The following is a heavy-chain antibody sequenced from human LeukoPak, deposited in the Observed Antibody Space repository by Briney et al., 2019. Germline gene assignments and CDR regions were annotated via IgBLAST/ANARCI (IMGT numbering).Heavy chain of an antibody. J-gene: IGHJ4*02. CDR1: GFTFSSYA. Sequence: GGSLRLSCAASGFTFSSYAMSWVRQAPGKGLEWVSAISGSGGSTYYADSVKGRFTVSRDNAKNSVFLQMSNLRDEDTAVYYCARDAPFLVGATYFDYWGQGTLVTVSS. D-gene: IGHD1-26*01. CDR2: ISGSGGST. CDR3: ARDAPFLVGATYFDY. V-gene: IGHV3-23*01.